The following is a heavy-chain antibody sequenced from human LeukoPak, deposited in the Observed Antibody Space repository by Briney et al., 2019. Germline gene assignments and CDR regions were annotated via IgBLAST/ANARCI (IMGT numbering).Heavy chain of an antibody. CDR1: GFSISNNY. J-gene: IGHJ5*02. V-gene: IGHV3-53*01. Sequence: GGSLRLSCAASGFSISNNYVTRVRQPPGKGLEWVSVIYSGGDTYYADSVKGRFTISRDNSKNMLYLQMNSLTVADTAVYYCTDAVAAWGQGTLVTVS. CDR3: TDAVAA. CDR2: IYSGGDT. D-gene: IGHD4-23*01.